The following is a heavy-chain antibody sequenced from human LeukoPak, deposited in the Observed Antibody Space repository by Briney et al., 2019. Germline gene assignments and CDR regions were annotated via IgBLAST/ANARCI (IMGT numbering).Heavy chain of an antibody. D-gene: IGHD2-2*01. CDR3: ARAGSTSHAISPSEFDY. V-gene: IGHV1-69*04. Sequence: ASVKVSCKASGGTFSSYAISWVRQAPGQGLEWMGRIIPILGIANYAQKFQGRVTITADESTSTAYMELSSLRSEDTAVYYCARAGSTSHAISPSEFDYWGQGTLVTVSS. J-gene: IGHJ4*02. CDR1: GGTFSSYA. CDR2: IIPILGIA.